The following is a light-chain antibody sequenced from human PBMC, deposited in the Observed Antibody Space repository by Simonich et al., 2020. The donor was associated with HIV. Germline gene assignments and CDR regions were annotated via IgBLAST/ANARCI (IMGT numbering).Light chain of an antibody. J-gene: IGKJ4*01. CDR2: AAS. CDR1: QSISSF. V-gene: IGKV1-39*01. Sequence: DIQMTQSPSSLSASVGKRVTITCRASQSISSFLNWYQQKPGKAPKLLIYAASSLQSWVPSRFSGSGSGTDFTLTISSLQPEDFATYYCQQSYSTPRTFGGGTKVEIK. CDR3: QQSYSTPRT.